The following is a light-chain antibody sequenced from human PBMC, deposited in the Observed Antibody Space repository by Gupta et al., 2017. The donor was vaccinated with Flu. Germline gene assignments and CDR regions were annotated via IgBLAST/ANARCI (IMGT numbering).Light chain of an antibody. Sequence: DIQMPQSPSSLSASVGDRVTITCRASPRITNYLNWYQQKPGKAPKLLIYSASDLLSGVPPRFSGSGSGSEFTFTISSLQPEDFAAYFCQQSYTTPYTFGQGTKVEMK. CDR3: QQSYTTPYT. CDR2: SAS. CDR1: PRITNY. V-gene: IGKV1-39*01. J-gene: IGKJ2*01.